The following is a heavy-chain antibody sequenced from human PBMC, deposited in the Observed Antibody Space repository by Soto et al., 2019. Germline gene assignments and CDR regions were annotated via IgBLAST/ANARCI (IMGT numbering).Heavy chain of an antibody. Sequence: EVQLVESGGGLVQPGRSLRLSCAASGFTFDDYVMHWVRQAPGKGLEWVSGISWNSGSIGYADSVKGRFTISRDNAKNSRYLQMNSRRAEDTALYYCAKVGQLPTEGGGYWGQGTLVTVSS. V-gene: IGHV3-9*01. J-gene: IGHJ4*02. CDR3: AKVGQLPTEGGGY. CDR2: ISWNSGSI. CDR1: GFTFDDYV. D-gene: IGHD2-2*01.